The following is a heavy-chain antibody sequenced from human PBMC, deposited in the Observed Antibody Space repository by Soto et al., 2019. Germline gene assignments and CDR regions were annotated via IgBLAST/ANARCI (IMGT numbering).Heavy chain of an antibody. V-gene: IGHV4-59*01. CDR1: GGSISSYY. CDR3: ARDIYSNPKRYLEY. CDR2: IYYSGST. D-gene: IGHD4-4*01. Sequence: RLSETLSLTCTVSGGSISSYYWSWIRQPPGKGLEWIGYIYYSGSTNYNPSLKSRVTISVDTSKNQFSLTLSSVTAADTAVYYCARDIYSNPKRYLEYWGQGTLVTAST. J-gene: IGHJ4*02.